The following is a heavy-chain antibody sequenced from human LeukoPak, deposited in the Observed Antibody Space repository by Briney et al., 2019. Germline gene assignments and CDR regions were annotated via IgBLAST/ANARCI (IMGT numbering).Heavy chain of an antibody. CDR3: AKVPYSSSWYYFDY. CDR1: GFTFSSYA. CDR2: ISGSGGST. D-gene: IGHD6-13*01. V-gene: IGHV3-23*01. J-gene: IGHJ4*02. Sequence: GGSLRPSCAASGFTFSSYAMSWVRQAPGKGLEWVSAISGSGGSTYYADSVKGRFTISRDNSKNTLYLQMNSLRAEDTAVYYCAKVPYSSSWYYFDYWGQGTLVTVSS.